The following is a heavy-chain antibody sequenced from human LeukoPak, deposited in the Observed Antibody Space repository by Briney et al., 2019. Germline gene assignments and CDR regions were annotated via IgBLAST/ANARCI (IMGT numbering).Heavy chain of an antibody. CDR2: INPSGGST. J-gene: IGHJ6*03. D-gene: IGHD2-8*02. Sequence: ASVKVSCKASGYTFTSYYMHWVRQAPGQGLEWMGIINPSGGSTSYAQKFQGRVTMTRDMSTSTVYMELSSLRSEDTAVYYCARGYWYGRNYYYYMDVWGKGTTVTVSS. V-gene: IGHV1-46*01. CDR3: ARGYWYGRNYYYYMDV. CDR1: GYTFTSYY.